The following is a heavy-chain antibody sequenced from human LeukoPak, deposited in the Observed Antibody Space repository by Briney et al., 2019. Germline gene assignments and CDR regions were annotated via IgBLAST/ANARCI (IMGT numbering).Heavy chain of an antibody. V-gene: IGHV3-30-3*01. D-gene: IGHD1-26*01. J-gene: IGHJ4*02. CDR1: GITFRSNA. CDR2: MTYDGSNK. CDR3: ARGLLGAPTTYFDH. Sequence: GRSLRLSCAASGITFRSNAMHWVRQAPGKGLEWVAVMTYDGSNKYYADSVKGRFTISRDNSKNTLYLQMNSLRAEDTAVYYCARGLLGAPTTYFDHWGQGTLVTVSS.